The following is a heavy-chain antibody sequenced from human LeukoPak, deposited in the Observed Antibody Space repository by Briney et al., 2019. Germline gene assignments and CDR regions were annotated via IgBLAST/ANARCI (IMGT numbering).Heavy chain of an antibody. J-gene: IGHJ5*02. Sequence: GASVKVSCKASGYTFTSYDINWVRQATGQGLEWMGWMNPNSGNTGYAQKFQGRVTITRNTSISTAYMELSSLRSEDTAVYYCARGGNYYDSSGYYSQAIDAWGQGTLVTVSS. V-gene: IGHV1-8*03. D-gene: IGHD3-22*01. CDR1: GYTFTSYD. CDR2: MNPNSGNT. CDR3: ARGGNYYDSSGYYSQAIDA.